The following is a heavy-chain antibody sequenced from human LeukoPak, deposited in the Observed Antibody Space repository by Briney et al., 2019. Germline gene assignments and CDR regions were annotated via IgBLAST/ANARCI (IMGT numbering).Heavy chain of an antibody. J-gene: IGHJ5*02. CDR2: IYYSGRT. V-gene: IGHV4-38-2*02. CDR3: ARGRPDGSGSYYKFDP. D-gene: IGHD3-10*01. Sequence: SETRSLTCTVSGYSISSGYYWGWIRQPPGKGLEWIGSIYYSGRTYYNPSLKSRVTISVDTSKKQFSLKLSSVTAADTAVYYCARGRPDGSGSYYKFDPWGQGTLVTVSS. CDR1: GYSISSGYY.